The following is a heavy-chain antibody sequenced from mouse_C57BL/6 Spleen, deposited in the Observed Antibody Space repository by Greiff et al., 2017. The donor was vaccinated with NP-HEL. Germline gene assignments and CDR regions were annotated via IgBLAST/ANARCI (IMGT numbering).Heavy chain of an antibody. J-gene: IGHJ1*03. CDR1: GFTFSDAW. D-gene: IGHD1-1*01. V-gene: IGHV6-6*01. CDR3: TRGTTVVDWYFDV. Sequence: EVKLVESGGGLVQPGGSMKLSCAASGFTFSDAWMDWVRQSPEKGLEWVAEIRNKANNHATYYAESVKGRFTISRDDSKSSVYLQMNSLRAEDTGIYYCTRGTTVVDWYFDVWGTGTTVTVSS. CDR2: IRNKANNHAT.